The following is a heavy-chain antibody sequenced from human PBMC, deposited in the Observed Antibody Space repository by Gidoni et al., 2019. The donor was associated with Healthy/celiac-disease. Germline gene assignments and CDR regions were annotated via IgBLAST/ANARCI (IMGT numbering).Heavy chain of an antibody. V-gene: IGHV2-26*01. D-gene: IGHD3-22*01. CDR3: ARIYGSSGYYGWRYFDY. Sequence: QVTLKESGPVLVKPTETLTLTCTVSGFSLSNARMGVSWIRQPPGKALEWLAHIISNDEKSYSTSLKSRLTISKDTSKSQVVLTMTNMDPVDTATYYCARIYGSSGYYGWRYFDYWGQGTLVTVSS. CDR2: IISNDEK. CDR1: GFSLSNARMG. J-gene: IGHJ4*02.